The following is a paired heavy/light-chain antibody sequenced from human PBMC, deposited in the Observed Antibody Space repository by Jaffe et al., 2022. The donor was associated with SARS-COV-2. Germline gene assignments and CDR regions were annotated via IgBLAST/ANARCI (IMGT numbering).Light chain of an antibody. Sequence: EIVLTQSPGTLSLSPGERATLSCRASQSISSNYLAWYQQKPGQAPRLLIYGASSRATGIPDRFSGSGSGTEFTLTISRLEPEDFAVYYCQQYGSSLCFGQGTKLEI. CDR1: QSISSNY. V-gene: IGKV3-20*01. CDR3: QQYGSSLC. CDR2: GAS. J-gene: IGKJ2*03.
Heavy chain of an antibody. Sequence: QVQLQESGPGLVKPSETLSLTCSVSGGSINNYYWSWIRQPPGKGLEWIGYSYYSGSTNYNPSLKSRVTISVDTSKNQFSLKLTSVTAADTAVYYCARVIAIDAPPPAPSSLWKPRPLPGRVVGWFDPWGQGTLVAVSS. D-gene: IGHD2-15*01. J-gene: IGHJ5*02. CDR2: SYYSGST. CDR1: GGSINNYY. CDR3: ARVIAIDAPPPAPSSLWKPRPLPGRVVGWFDP. V-gene: IGHV4-59*01.